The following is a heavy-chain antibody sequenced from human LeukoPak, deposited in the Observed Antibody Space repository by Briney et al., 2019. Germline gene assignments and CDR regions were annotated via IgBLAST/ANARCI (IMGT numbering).Heavy chain of an antibody. J-gene: IGHJ2*01. CDR1: GFTFRNYA. D-gene: IGHD1-1*01. CDR3: ARVRTAFGTTWYFDL. CDR2: ISDSGGST. Sequence: GGSLRLSCAASGFTFRNYAMSWVRQAPGKGLEWVSTISDSGGSTYYADSVKGRFSISRDNPKNTLDLQMNSLRAEDTAVYYCARVRTAFGTTWYFDLWGRGTLVAVSS. V-gene: IGHV3-23*01.